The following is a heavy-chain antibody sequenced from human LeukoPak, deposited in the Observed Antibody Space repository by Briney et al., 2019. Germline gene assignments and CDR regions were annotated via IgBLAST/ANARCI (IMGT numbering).Heavy chain of an antibody. Sequence: PSETLSLTCTVSGGSISSYYWSWIRQPPGKGLEWIGYIYYSGSTNYNPSLKSRVTISVDTSKNQFSLKLSSVTAADTAVYYCARVGDILTGWDYWGQGTLVTVS. J-gene: IGHJ4*02. V-gene: IGHV4-59*01. CDR1: GGSISSYY. CDR2: IYYSGST. D-gene: IGHD3-9*01. CDR3: ARVGDILTGWDY.